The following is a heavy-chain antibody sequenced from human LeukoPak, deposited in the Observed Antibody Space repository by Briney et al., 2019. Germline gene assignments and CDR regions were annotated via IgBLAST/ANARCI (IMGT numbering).Heavy chain of an antibody. V-gene: IGHV4-39*07. CDR2: IYYSGST. CDR3: ARVRVGYYYYMDV. Sequence: NPSETLSLTCTVSGGSISSSSYYWGWIRQPPGKGLEWIGSIYYSGSTYYNPSLKSRVTISVDTSKNQFSLKLSSVTAADTAVYYCARVRVGYYYYMDVWGKGTTVTVSS. J-gene: IGHJ6*03. CDR1: GGSISSSSYY. D-gene: IGHD2-2*01.